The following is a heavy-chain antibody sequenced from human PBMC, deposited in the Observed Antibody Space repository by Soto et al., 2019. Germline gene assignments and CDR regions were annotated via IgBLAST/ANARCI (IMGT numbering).Heavy chain of an antibody. Sequence: QLQLQESGPGLVKPSETLSLTCTVSGGSISSSSTYYWGWIRQPPGEGLEWIGTLSYSGNTYYNPSLKSRVTRHVDTSKKQISLRLSSVTAADTAEYFCARHADASCGFYRPHFDSWGQGTLFPVSS. D-gene: IGHD3-3*01. CDR1: GGSISSSSTYY. V-gene: IGHV4-39*01. CDR3: ARHADASCGFYRPHFDS. J-gene: IGHJ4*02. CDR2: LSYSGNT.